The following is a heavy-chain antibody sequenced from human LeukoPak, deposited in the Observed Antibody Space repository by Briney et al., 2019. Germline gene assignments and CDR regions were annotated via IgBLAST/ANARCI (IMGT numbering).Heavy chain of an antibody. J-gene: IGHJ3*02. CDR3: TRNSLMPDAFDI. Sequence: GGSLRLSCAASGFTFSGSAMHWVRQASGKGLEWVGRIRSKANSYATAYAASVKGRFTISSDDSMNTAYLQMNSLKTEDTAVYYCTRNSLMPDAFDIWGQGTMVTVSS. CDR1: GFTFSGSA. CDR2: IRSKANSYAT. D-gene: IGHD1-14*01. V-gene: IGHV3-73*01.